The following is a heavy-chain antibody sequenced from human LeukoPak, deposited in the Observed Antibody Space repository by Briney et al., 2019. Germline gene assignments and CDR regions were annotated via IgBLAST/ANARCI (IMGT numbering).Heavy chain of an antibody. J-gene: IGHJ5*02. CDR1: GFIFRIYG. V-gene: IGHV3-30*03. Sequence: QAGGSLRLSCAASGFIFRIYGMHWVRQAPGKGLEWVALISYEGDSTYYADSVKGRFTISRDNSKDMLYLQMNSLRAEDTAVYYCARYYSDYRLTWWFDPCGQGTLVTVSA. D-gene: IGHD4-11*01. CDR2: ISYEGDST. CDR3: ARYYSDYRLTWWFDP.